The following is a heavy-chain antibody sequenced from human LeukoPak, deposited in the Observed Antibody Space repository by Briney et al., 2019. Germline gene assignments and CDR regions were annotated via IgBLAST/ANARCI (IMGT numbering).Heavy chain of an antibody. Sequence: SETLSLTCTVSGGSISSGGYYWSWIRQPPGKGLEWIGYIYHSGSTYYNPSLKSRVTISVDRSKNQFSLKLSSVTAADTAVYYCAAEDYDFWGGYLPYWGQGTLVTVSS. V-gene: IGHV4-30-2*01. CDR3: AAEDYDFWGGYLPY. CDR1: GGSISSGGYY. J-gene: IGHJ4*02. CDR2: IYHSGST. D-gene: IGHD3-3*01.